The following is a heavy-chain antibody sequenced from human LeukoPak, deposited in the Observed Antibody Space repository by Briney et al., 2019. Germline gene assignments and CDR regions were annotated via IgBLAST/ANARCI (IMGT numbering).Heavy chain of an antibody. CDR3: ARAGGAPYCSGGGCYDQNWFDP. CDR2: ISSSSSYI. Sequence: GGSLRLSCAASGFTFSSYSMNWVRQAPGKGLEWVSSISSSSSYIYYADSVKGRFTISRDNAKNSLYLQMNSLRAEDTAVYYCARAGGAPYCSGGGCYDQNWFDPWGQGTLVTVSS. CDR1: GFTFSSYS. V-gene: IGHV3-21*01. J-gene: IGHJ5*02. D-gene: IGHD2-15*01.